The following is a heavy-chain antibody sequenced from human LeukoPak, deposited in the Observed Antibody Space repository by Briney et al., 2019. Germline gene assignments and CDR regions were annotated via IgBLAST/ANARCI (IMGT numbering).Heavy chain of an antibody. CDR3: ARTRDGNSRYFDY. V-gene: IGHV4-39*01. CDR2: IYYSGST. D-gene: IGHD5-24*01. CDR1: GGSISSSSYY. J-gene: IGHJ4*02. Sequence: SETLSLTCTVSGGSISSSSYYWGWIRQPPGKGLEWIGSIYYSGSTYYNPSLKSRVTISVDTSKNQFSLKLSSVTAADTAVYYCARTRDGNSRYFDYWGQGTLATVSS.